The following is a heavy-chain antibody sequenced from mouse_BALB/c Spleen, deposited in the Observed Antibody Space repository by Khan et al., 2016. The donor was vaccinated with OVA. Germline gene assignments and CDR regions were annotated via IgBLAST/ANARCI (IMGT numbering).Heavy chain of an antibody. Sequence: QVRLQQSGAELVKPGASVKLSYKASGYTFTSYYMYWVNQRPGQGLEWIGEINPSDGDTNFNEKFKSKATLTVDKSSNTAYMQLSSLTSEDSAVYYCTRSGYGTFAFWGQGTLVTVSA. J-gene: IGHJ3*01. CDR1: GYTFTSYY. CDR2: INPSDGDT. D-gene: IGHD2-1*01. V-gene: IGHV1S81*02. CDR3: TRSGYGTFAF.